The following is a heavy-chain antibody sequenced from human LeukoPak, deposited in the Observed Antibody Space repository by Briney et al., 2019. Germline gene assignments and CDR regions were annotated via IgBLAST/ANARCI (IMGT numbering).Heavy chain of an antibody. J-gene: IGHJ6*02. CDR3: AKILVAGTYYYYGMDV. CDR1: GFTFSSYA. Sequence: GGSLRLSCSASGFTFSSYAMHWVRQAPGKGLEYVSAISSNGGSTYYADSVKGRFTMSRDNSKNTLYLQMSSLRAEDTAVYYCAKILVAGTYYYYGMDVWGQGTTATVSS. V-gene: IGHV3-64D*09. D-gene: IGHD6-19*01. CDR2: ISSNGGST.